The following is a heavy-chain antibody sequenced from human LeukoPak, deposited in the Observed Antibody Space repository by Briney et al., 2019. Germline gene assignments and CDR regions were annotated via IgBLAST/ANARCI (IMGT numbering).Heavy chain of an antibody. CDR1: GFTFSSYW. V-gene: IGHV3-7*01. Sequence: PGGSLRLSCAASGFTFSSYWMSWVRQAPGKGLEWVANIKQDGSEKYDVDSVKGRFTISRDNAKNSLYLQMNSLRAEDTAVYYCARDDEEAAVAGFFDYWGQGTLVTVSS. CDR3: ARDDEEAAVAGFFDY. CDR2: IKQDGSEK. D-gene: IGHD6-19*01. J-gene: IGHJ4*02.